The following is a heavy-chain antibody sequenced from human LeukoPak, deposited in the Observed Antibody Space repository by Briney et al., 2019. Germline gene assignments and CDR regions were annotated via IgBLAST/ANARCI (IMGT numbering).Heavy chain of an antibody. CDR1: GGTFISYA. Sequence: GASVKVSCKASGGTFISYAISWVRQAPGQGLEWMGGVIPIFGTANYAQKFQGRVTITTDESTSTAYMELSSPRSEDTAVYYCARDLWGLAAADYWGQGTLVTVSS. V-gene: IGHV1-69*05. J-gene: IGHJ4*02. CDR3: ARDLWGLAAADY. D-gene: IGHD6-13*01. CDR2: VIPIFGTA.